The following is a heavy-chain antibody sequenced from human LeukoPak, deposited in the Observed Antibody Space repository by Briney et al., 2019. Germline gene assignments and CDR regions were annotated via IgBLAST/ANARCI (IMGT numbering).Heavy chain of an antibody. J-gene: IGHJ4*02. CDR2: ISYDGSNK. CDR1: GFTFDDYA. CDR3: ARDFWDIVVVPAATQIDY. V-gene: IGHV3-30-3*01. D-gene: IGHD2-2*01. Sequence: QPGGSLRLSCAASGFTFDDYAMHWVRQAPGKGLEWVAVISYDGSNKYYADSVKGRFTISRDNSKNTLYLQMNSLRAEDTAVYYCARDFWDIVVVPAATQIDYWGQGTLVTVSS.